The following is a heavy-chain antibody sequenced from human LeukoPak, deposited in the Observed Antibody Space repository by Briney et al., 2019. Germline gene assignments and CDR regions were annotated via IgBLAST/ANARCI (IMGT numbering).Heavy chain of an antibody. J-gene: IGHJ6*02. CDR3: ARRRTYSSGWYDYYGMDV. CDR2: IYYSGST. D-gene: IGHD6-19*01. Sequence: SETLSLTCTVSGGSISSYYWSWIRQPPGKGLEWIGYIYYSGSTNYNPSLKSRVTISVDTSKNQFSLKLSSVTAADTAVYYCARRRTYSSGWYDYYGMDVWGQGTTVTVSS. CDR1: GGSISSYY. V-gene: IGHV4-59*08.